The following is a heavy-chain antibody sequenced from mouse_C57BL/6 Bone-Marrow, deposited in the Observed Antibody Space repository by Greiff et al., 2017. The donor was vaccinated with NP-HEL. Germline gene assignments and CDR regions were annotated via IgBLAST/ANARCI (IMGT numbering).Heavy chain of an antibody. CDR2: INPNNGGT. CDR1: GYTFTDYN. Sequence: EVQLQQSGPELVKPGASVKMSCKASGYTFTDYNMHWVKQSHGKSLEWIGYINPNNGGTSYNQKFKGKATLTVNKSSSTAYMELRSLTSEDSAVYYCARRRRIDGYYFYAMDYWGQGTSVTVSS. CDR3: ARRRRIDGYYFYAMDY. D-gene: IGHD2-3*01. V-gene: IGHV1-22*01. J-gene: IGHJ4*01.